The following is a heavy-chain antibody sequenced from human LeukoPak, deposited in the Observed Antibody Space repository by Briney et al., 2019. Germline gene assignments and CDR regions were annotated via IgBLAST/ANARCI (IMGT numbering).Heavy chain of an antibody. V-gene: IGHV4-30-4*08. CDR3: ARDRGYCSSTSCYNWFDP. J-gene: IGHJ5*01. CDR2: IYCSGST. D-gene: IGHD2-2*01. CDR1: GGSISSGDYY. Sequence: PSQTLSLTCTVSGGSISSGDYYWSWIRQPPGKGLEWIGYIYCSGSTYYNPSLKSRVTISVDTSKNQFSLKLSSVTAADTAVYYCARDRGYCSSTSCYNWFDPWGQGTLVTVSS.